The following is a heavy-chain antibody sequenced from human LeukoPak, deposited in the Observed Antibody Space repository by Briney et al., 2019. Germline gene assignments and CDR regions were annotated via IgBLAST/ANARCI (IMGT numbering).Heavy chain of an antibody. V-gene: IGHV4-39*01. CDR1: GGSISSGNYY. J-gene: IGHJ3*01. Sequence: PSETLSLTCSVSGGSISSGNYYWGWIRQPTGKGLEWIGSIYNSVSTHYNLSLKSRVSIDVDTSKNQFSLKLSSVTATDTAVYYCARNLSMGVGATRFAAFDLWGLGTMVTVS. D-gene: IGHD1-26*01. CDR2: IYNSVST. CDR3: ARNLSMGVGATRFAAFDL.